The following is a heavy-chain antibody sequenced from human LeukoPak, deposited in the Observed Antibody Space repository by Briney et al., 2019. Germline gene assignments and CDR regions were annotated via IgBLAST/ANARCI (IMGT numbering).Heavy chain of an antibody. CDR3: ARGSAIVGATGYYNGMDV. Sequence: GGSLRLSCAASGFTFSNYDIHWVRQATGKGLEWVSGISTAADPYYTGSVKGRFTISRENAKNSLYLQMNSLRAGDTAVYYCARGSAIVGATGYYNGMDVWGQGTTVTVSS. CDR2: ISTAADP. V-gene: IGHV3-13*05. CDR1: GFTFSNYD. D-gene: IGHD1-26*01. J-gene: IGHJ6*02.